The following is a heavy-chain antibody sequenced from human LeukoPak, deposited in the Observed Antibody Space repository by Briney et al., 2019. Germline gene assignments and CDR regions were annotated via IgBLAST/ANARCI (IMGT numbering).Heavy chain of an antibody. D-gene: IGHD7-27*01. CDR3: ARTDNPLRPPGAP. Sequence: GASVKVSCKASGYTFTGYYMHWVRQAPGQGLEWMGGIIPIFGTANYAQKFQGRVTITADESTSTAYMELSSLRSEDTAVYYCARTDNPLRPPGAPWGQGTLVTVSS. CDR2: IIPIFGTA. J-gene: IGHJ5*02. CDR1: GYTFTGYY. V-gene: IGHV1-69*13.